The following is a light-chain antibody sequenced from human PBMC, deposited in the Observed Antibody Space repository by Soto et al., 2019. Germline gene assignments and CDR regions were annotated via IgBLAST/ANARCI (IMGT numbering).Light chain of an antibody. CDR1: QSVSNNY. V-gene: IGKV3-20*01. Sequence: IVLTQSPATLSLSPGERATLSCRASQSVSNNYLAWYQQKPGQAPRLLIYGASNRATGIPDRFSGSGSGTDFTLTINRLEPEDFAVYFCQQYGDSPRTFGQGTKVDIK. CDR2: GAS. CDR3: QQYGDSPRT. J-gene: IGKJ1*01.